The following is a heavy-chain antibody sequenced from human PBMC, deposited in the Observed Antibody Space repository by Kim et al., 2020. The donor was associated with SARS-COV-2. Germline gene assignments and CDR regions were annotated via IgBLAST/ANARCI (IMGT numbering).Heavy chain of an antibody. D-gene: IGHD1-26*01. J-gene: IGHJ4*02. CDR3: ARDHPMGWAADY. V-gene: IGHV3-7*03. Sequence: YVDSLKGRYTISRDNAKNSLYVEMSSLRVEDTAVYYCARDHPMGWAADYWGRGTLVTVSS.